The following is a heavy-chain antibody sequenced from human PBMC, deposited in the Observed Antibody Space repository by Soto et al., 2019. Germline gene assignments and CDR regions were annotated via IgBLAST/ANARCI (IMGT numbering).Heavy chain of an antibody. Sequence: ESGGGVVQPGRSLRLSCAASGFTFSSYGMHWVRQAPGKGLEWVAVIWYDGSNKYYADSVKGRFTISRDNSKNTLYLQMNSLRAEDTAVYYCAGLRSAFDIWGQGTMVTVSS. J-gene: IGHJ3*02. CDR2: IWYDGSNK. CDR1: GFTFSSYG. V-gene: IGHV3-33*01. CDR3: AGLRSAFDI.